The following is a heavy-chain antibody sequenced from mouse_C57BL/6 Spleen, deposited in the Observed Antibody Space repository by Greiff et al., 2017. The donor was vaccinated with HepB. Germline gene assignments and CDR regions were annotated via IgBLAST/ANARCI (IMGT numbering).Heavy chain of an antibody. CDR2: IDPSDSYT. J-gene: IGHJ4*01. CDR3: VRNGDGAMDD. D-gene: IGHD4-1*01. Sequence: QVQLQQPGAELVMPGASVKLSCKASGYTFTSYWMHWVKQRPGQGLEWIGEIDPSDSYTNYNQKFKGKSTLTVDKSSSTAYMQRSSLTSEDSAVYYCVRNGDGAMDDWGQGTAGTVAS. V-gene: IGHV1-69*01. CDR1: GYTFTSYW.